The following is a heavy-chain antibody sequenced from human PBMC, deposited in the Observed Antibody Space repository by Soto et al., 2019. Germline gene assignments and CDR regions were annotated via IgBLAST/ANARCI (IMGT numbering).Heavy chain of an antibody. CDR3: ARVLESDYYYYGMDV. V-gene: IGHV1-18*01. CDR1: GYTFTRYG. J-gene: IGHJ6*02. CDR2: ISAYNGNT. Sequence: VASVKVCCKASGYTFTRYGISWVRQAPGQGLEWMGWISAYNGNTNYAQKLQGRVTMTTDTSTSTAYMELRSLRSDDTAVYYCARVLESDYYYYGMDVWSQGTTVTVSS. D-gene: IGHD1-26*01.